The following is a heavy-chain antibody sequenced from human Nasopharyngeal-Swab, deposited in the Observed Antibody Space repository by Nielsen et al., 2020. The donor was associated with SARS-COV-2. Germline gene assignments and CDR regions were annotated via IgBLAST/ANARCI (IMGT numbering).Heavy chain of an antibody. CDR3: ARGIAVAATWGFDY. D-gene: IGHD6-19*01. V-gene: IGHV3-23*01. CDR1: GFTFSSYA. J-gene: IGHJ4*02. Sequence: GESLKISCAASGFTFSSYAMSWVRQAPGKGLEWVSAISGSGGSTYYADSVKGRFTISRDNSKNTLYLQMNSLRAEDTAVYYCARGIAVAATWGFDYWGQGTLVTVSS. CDR2: ISGSGGST.